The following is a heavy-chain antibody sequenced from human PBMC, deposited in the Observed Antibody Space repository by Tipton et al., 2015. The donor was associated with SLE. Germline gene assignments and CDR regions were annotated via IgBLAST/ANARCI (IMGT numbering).Heavy chain of an antibody. Sequence: SLRLSCAASGFTFSNFGMHWVRQAPGKGLEWVAVTWYDGSHKYYADSVKGRFTISRDNSKNTLYLQMNSLRAEDTAVYYCAANLEWLPPEYWGQGTLVTVSS. CDR1: GFTFSNFG. CDR3: AANLEWLPPEY. D-gene: IGHD3-3*01. CDR2: TWYDGSHK. V-gene: IGHV3-33*01. J-gene: IGHJ4*02.